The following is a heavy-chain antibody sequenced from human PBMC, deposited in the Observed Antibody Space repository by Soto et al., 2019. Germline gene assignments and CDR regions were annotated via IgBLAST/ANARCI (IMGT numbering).Heavy chain of an antibody. D-gene: IGHD3-10*01. J-gene: IGHJ4*02. CDR1: GFSFSHYW. V-gene: IGHV3-74*01. CDR2: ISPDGRTT. Sequence: VSLRLSCAASGFSFSHYWMHWVRQAPWKGLVWVSRISPDGRTTTYADSVKGRFTISRDNAKSTLYLQMNSLTVEDGAVYYCADSWLPTSYWGPGTLVTVSS. CDR3: ADSWLPTSY.